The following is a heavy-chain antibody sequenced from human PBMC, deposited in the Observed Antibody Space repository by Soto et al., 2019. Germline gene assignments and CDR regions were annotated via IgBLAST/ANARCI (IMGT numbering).Heavy chain of an antibody. CDR2: IYYSGST. CDR1: GGSISSYY. J-gene: IGHJ4*02. V-gene: IGHV4-59*01. CDR3: ARFDYGDYSFDY. D-gene: IGHD4-17*01. Sequence: PSETLSLTCTVSGGSISSYYWSWIRQPPGKGLEWIGYIYYSGSTNYNPSLKSRVTIAVDTSKNQFSLKLSSVTAADTAVYYCARFDYGDYSFDYWGQGTLVTVSS.